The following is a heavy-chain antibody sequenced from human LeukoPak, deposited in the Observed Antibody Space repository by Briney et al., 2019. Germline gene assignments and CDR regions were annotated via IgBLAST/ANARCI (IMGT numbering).Heavy chain of an antibody. Sequence: ASVKVSCTASGYTFTGYYMHWVRQAPGQGLEWMGWINPNSGGTNYAQKLQGRVTMTTDTSTSTAYMELRSLRSDDTAVYYCARAGGLKFSTVAGLIDYWGQGTLVTVSS. CDR3: ARAGGLKFSTVAGLIDY. J-gene: IGHJ4*02. CDR2: INPNSGGT. CDR1: GYTFTGYY. V-gene: IGHV1-2*02. D-gene: IGHD6-19*01.